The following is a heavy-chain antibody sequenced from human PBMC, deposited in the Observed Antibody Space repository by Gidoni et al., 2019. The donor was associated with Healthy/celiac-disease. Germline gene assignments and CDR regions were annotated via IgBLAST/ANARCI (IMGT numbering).Heavy chain of an antibody. CDR2: ISGSGGST. J-gene: IGHJ6*03. CDR3: AKDLDCTNGVCQSYYYMDV. D-gene: IGHD2-8*01. Sequence: EVQLLESGGGLVQPGGSLRLSCAASGFTFSSYAMSWVRQAPGKGLGWVSAISGSGGSTYYADSVKGRFTISRDNSKNTLYLQMNSLRAEDTAVYYCAKDLDCTNGVCQSYYYMDVWGKGTTVTVSS. V-gene: IGHV3-23*01. CDR1: GFTFSSYA.